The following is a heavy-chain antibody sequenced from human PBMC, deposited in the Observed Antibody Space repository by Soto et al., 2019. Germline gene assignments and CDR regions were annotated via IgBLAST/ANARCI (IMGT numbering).Heavy chain of an antibody. V-gene: IGHV1-8*01. D-gene: IGHD3-3*01. J-gene: IGHJ4*02. CDR3: ARDAYDFWSGPIDY. Sequence: ASVKVSCKASGYTFTSYDINWVRQATGQGLEWMGWMNPNSGNTGYAQKFQGRVTMTRNTSISTAYMELSSLRSEDTAVYYCARDAYDFWSGPIDYWGQGTLVTVSS. CDR1: GYTFTSYD. CDR2: MNPNSGNT.